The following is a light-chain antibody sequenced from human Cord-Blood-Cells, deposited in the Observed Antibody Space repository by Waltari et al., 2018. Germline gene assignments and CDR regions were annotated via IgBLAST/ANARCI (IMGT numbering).Light chain of an antibody. CDR2: EVS. CDR3: CSYAGSSTWV. V-gene: IGLV2-23*02. CDR1: SSDVGSYNL. J-gene: IGLJ3*02. Sequence: QSALTQPASVSGSPGHSITIPCTGTSSDVGSYNLVSWYQQHPGKAPNLMIYEVSKRPSGVSNRFSGSKSGNTASLTISGLQAEDEADYYCCSYAGSSTWVFGGGTKLTVL.